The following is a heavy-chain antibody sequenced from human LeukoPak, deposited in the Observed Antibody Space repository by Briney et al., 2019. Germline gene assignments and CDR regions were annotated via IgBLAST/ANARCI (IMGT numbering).Heavy chain of an antibody. J-gene: IGHJ4*02. D-gene: IGHD3-22*01. CDR1: GFTVSSNY. Sequence: GGSLRLSCAASGFTVSSNYMSWVRQAPGKGLEWVSVIYSGGSTYYADSVKGRFTISRDNAKNSLYLQMNSLRAEDTAVYYCASSRGRYDIADYWGQGTLVTVSS. V-gene: IGHV3-66*01. CDR2: IYSGGST. CDR3: ASSRGRYDIADY.